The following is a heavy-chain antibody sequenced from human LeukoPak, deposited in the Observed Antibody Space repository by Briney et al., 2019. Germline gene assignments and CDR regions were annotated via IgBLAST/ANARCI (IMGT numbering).Heavy chain of an antibody. CDR1: GFTVSNNY. Sequence: GGSLRLSCAASGFTVSNNYMTWVRQAPGKGLEWVSLIYSGGSTYYADSVKGRFTISNSKNTVYLQMNSLRAEDTAVYYCARNIPVTRWGYWGQGTLVTVSS. V-gene: IGHV3-66*01. CDR2: IYSGGST. CDR3: ARNIPVTRWGY. D-gene: IGHD2/OR15-2a*01. J-gene: IGHJ4*02.